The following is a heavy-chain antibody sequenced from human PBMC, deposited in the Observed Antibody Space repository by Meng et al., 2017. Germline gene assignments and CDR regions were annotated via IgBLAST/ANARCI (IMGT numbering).Heavy chain of an antibody. Sequence: GGSLRLSCKGSGYSFTSYWIGWVRQMPGKGLEWMGIIYPGDSDTRYSPSFQGQVTSSADKSISTAYLQWSSLKASDTAMYYCARQWGYPIYGMDVWGQGTTVPVSS. CDR3: ARQWGYPIYGMDV. V-gene: IGHV5-51*01. CDR2: IYPGDSDT. CDR1: GYSFTSYW. D-gene: IGHD5-12*01. J-gene: IGHJ6*02.